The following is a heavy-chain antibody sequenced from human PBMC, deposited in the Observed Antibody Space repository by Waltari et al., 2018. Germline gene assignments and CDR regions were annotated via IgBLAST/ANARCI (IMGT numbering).Heavy chain of an antibody. CDR1: GYSISSGYY. V-gene: IGHV4-38-2*01. D-gene: IGHD3-3*01. Sequence: QVQLQESGPGLVKPSETLSLTCAVSGYSISSGYYWGWIRPPPGTGLEWIGSIYHSGSTYYNPSLKSRVTISVDTSKNQFSLKLSSVTAADTAVYYCASPIFGVVNTGGPFDYWGQGTLVTVSS. J-gene: IGHJ4*02. CDR3: ASPIFGVVNTGGPFDY. CDR2: IYHSGST.